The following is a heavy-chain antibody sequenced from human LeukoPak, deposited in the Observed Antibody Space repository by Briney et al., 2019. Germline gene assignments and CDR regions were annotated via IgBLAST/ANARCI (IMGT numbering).Heavy chain of an antibody. D-gene: IGHD1-26*01. V-gene: IGHV4-30-4*08. Sequence: SETLSLTCTVSGGSISSGDYYWSWIRQPPGKGLEWNGYIYYSGSTYYNPSLKSRVTISVDTSKNQFSLKLSFVTAADTAVYYCARPQKSRIVGATTFYYYYYMDVWGKGTTVTVSS. CDR3: ARPQKSRIVGATTFYYYYYMDV. CDR1: GGSISSGDYY. CDR2: IYYSGST. J-gene: IGHJ6*03.